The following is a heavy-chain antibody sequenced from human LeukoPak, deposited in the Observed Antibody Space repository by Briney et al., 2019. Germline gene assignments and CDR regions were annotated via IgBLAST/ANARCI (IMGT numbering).Heavy chain of an antibody. Sequence: SETLSLTCAVYGGSFSGYYWSWIRQPPGKGPEWIGEINHSGSTNYNPSLKSRVTISVDTSKNQFSLKLSSVTAADTAVYYCARDVVRYYYGMDVWGQGTTVTVSS. CDR2: INHSGST. CDR3: ARDVVRYYYGMDV. CDR1: GGSFSGYY. J-gene: IGHJ6*02. V-gene: IGHV4-34*01. D-gene: IGHD6-6*01.